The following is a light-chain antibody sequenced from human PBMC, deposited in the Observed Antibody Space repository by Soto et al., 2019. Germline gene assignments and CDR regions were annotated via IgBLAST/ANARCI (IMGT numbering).Light chain of an antibody. J-gene: IGLJ1*01. CDR1: SSDVGGYNY. CDR2: DVS. Sequence: QSALTQPASVSGSPGQSITISCTGTSSDVGGYNYVSWYQQHSGKAPKFMIYDVSNRPSGGSNRFSGSKSGNTASLTISGLQAEDEADYYCSSYTTSNARQIVFGTGTKVTVL. V-gene: IGLV2-14*01. CDR3: SSYTTSNARQIV.